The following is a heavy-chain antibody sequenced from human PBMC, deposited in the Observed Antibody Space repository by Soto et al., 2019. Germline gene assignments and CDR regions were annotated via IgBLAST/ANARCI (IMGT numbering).Heavy chain of an antibody. CDR3: AGAAARHFCLFDY. Sequence: QVQLQESGPGLVKPSQTLSLTCTVSGGSIISGGYYWSWIRQHPGKGLEWIGYIYYNGSTYYNPSLKRRVTISLVTSNHQFSLRLSSVTAAATAVYYCAGAAARHFCLFDYWGQGTLVTVSS. J-gene: IGHJ4*02. D-gene: IGHD6-6*01. CDR1: GGSIISGGYY. CDR2: IYYNGST. V-gene: IGHV4-31*03.